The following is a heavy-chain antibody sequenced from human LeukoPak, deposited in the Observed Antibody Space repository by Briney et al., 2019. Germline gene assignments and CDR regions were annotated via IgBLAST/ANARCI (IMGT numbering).Heavy chain of an antibody. CDR2: INPNSGST. CDR1: GYTFTGYY. V-gene: IGHV1-2*02. Sequence: GASVKVSFKASGYTFTGYYMHWVRQAPGQGLECMGWINPNSGSTNYAQKLQGRVTMTRDTSISTAYMELSRLRSDDTAVYYCASAERRPDIVVVPAAIWSGMDVWGQGTTVTVSS. D-gene: IGHD2-2*01. CDR3: ASAERRPDIVVVPAAIWSGMDV. J-gene: IGHJ6*02.